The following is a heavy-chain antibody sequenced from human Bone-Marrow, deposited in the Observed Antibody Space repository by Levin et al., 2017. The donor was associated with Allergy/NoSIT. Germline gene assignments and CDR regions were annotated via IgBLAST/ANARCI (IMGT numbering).Heavy chain of an antibody. D-gene: IGHD3-10*01. CDR1: GGTLSSHP. V-gene: IGHV1-69*04. CDR2: IIPALSVT. J-gene: IGHJ4*02. CDR3: ASDDYHGSGSYTYFAY. Sequence: KISCKTSGGTLSSHPISWLRQAPGQGLEWMGRIIPALSVTDYAQGFQGRVTITADTSTKMVYMEVSSLRSEDTAFYFCASDDYHGSGSYTYFAYWGQGTLVTVSS.